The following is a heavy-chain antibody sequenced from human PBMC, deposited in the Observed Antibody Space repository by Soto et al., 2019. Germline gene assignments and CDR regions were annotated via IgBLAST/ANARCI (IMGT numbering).Heavy chain of an antibody. CDR1: GGSISSYY. D-gene: IGHD6-19*01. CDR3: ARDVPGGWGGYFDY. CDR2: IYYSGST. J-gene: IGHJ4*02. Sequence: SETLSLTCTVSGGSISSYYWSWIRQPPGKGLEWIGYIYYSGSTNYNPSLKSRVTISVDTSKNQFSLKLSSVTAADTAVYYCARDVPGGWGGYFDYWGQGTLVTVSS. V-gene: IGHV4-59*01.